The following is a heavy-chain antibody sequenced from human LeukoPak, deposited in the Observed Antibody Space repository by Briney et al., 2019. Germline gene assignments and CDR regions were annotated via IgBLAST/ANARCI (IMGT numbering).Heavy chain of an antibody. CDR2: FDPEDGET. D-gene: IGHD1-26*01. CDR1: GYTLTELS. V-gene: IGHV1-24*01. Sequence: GASVKASCKVSGYTLTELSMHWVRQAPGKGLEWMGGFDPEDGETIYAQKFQGRVTMTEDTSTDTAYMELSSLSSEDTAVYYCATRGRDIVGVQIDYWGQGTLVTVSS. CDR3: ATRGRDIVGVQIDY. J-gene: IGHJ4*02.